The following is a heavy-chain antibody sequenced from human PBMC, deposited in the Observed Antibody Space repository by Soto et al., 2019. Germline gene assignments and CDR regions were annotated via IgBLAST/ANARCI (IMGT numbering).Heavy chain of an antibody. CDR2: VYTSGST. CDR3: ARAKYGGPHDY. J-gene: IGHJ4*02. Sequence: PSETLSLTCIVSGGSMSSYFWSWIRQPPGKGLEWIGYVYTSGSTNYNPSLKSRVTISIDTSRNQFSLKLSSVTAADTAVYHCARAKYGGPHDYWGQGTLVNVSS. CDR1: GGSMSSYF. V-gene: IGHV4-59*01. D-gene: IGHD4-17*01.